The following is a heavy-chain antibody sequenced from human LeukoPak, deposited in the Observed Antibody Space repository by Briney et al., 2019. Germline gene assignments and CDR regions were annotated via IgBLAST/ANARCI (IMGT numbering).Heavy chain of an antibody. CDR1: GLTFSSSD. J-gene: IGHJ4*02. CDR2: ITFHGRDT. Sequence: PGGSLRPSCSVSGLTFSSSDMHWVRQAPGKALEYVSAITFHGRDTYYADSVNGRFTISRDNSKDTLYLQMSNLRPEDTAIYYCVKVGISTYDHWGQGTLVTVSS. D-gene: IGHD2/OR15-2a*01. V-gene: IGHV3-64D*06. CDR3: VKVGISTYDH.